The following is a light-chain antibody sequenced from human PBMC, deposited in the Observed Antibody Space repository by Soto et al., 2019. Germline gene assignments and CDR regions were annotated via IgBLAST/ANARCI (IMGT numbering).Light chain of an antibody. J-gene: IGKJ2*01. V-gene: IGKV1-39*01. CDR1: QSITNY. CDR2: AAS. Sequence: DIQMTQSPSSLSVSVGDRVTITCRASQSITNYLNWYQQKPGKAPKLLVYAASNLQSGVPSRFSGNGSGTDFTLTISSLQAEDFASYYCQQSDSYPYTFGQGTKLEIK. CDR3: QQSDSYPYT.